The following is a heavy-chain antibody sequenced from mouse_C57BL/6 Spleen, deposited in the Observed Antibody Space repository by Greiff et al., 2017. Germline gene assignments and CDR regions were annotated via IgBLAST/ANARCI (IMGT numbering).Heavy chain of an antibody. J-gene: IGHJ4*01. CDR2: IYPGSGNT. Sequence: QVQLQQSGAELVRPGASVKLSCKASGYTFTDYYINWVKQRPGQGLEWIARIYPGSGNTYYNEKFKGKATLTAEKSSSTAYMQLSSLTSEDSAVYFCARGGATVVPHYYAMDYWGQGTSVTVSS. V-gene: IGHV1-76*01. CDR1: GYTFTDYY. D-gene: IGHD1-1*01. CDR3: ARGGATVVPHYYAMDY.